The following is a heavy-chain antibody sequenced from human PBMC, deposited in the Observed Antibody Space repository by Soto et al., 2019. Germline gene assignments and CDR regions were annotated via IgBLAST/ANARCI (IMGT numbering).Heavy chain of an antibody. V-gene: IGHV3-21*01. CDR2: ISSSSYI. CDR1: GFTFSSYN. J-gene: IGHJ4*02. D-gene: IGHD4-17*01. CDR3: ASSRGGTTVSNFDY. Sequence: EVQLVESGGGLVKPGGSLRLSCAASGFTFSSYNMNWVRQAPGKGLEWVSSISSSSYIYYADSVKGRFTISRDNAKNSLYLQMNSLRAEDTAVYYCASSRGGTTVSNFDYWGQGTLVTVSS.